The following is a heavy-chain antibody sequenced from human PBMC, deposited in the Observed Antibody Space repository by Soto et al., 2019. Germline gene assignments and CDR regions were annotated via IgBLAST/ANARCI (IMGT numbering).Heavy chain of an antibody. CDR3: ARDFYYDFWSGYYRQAFDI. J-gene: IGHJ3*02. CDR2: ISAYNGNT. V-gene: IGHV1-18*01. Sequence: QVQLVQSGAEVKKPGASVKVSCKASGYTFTSYGISWVRQAPGQGLEWMGWISAYNGNTNYAQKLQGRVTMTTDTCTSTAYMELRSLRSDDTAVYYCARDFYYDFWSGYYRQAFDIWGQGTMVTVSS. D-gene: IGHD3-3*01. CDR1: GYTFTSYG.